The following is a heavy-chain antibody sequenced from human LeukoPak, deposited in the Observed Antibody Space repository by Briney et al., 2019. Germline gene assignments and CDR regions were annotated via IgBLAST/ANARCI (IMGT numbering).Heavy chain of an antibody. D-gene: IGHD6-13*01. Sequence: PGGSLRLSCAASGFTFSSHALSWVRQAPGKGLEWVSSLSGSGYNTYYADSVKGRFTISRDNSKNTLYLQMNSLRAEDTAVYYCAKDRAAAVTTLGTYWGQGTLVTVSS. CDR2: LSGSGYNT. J-gene: IGHJ4*02. CDR1: GFTFSSHA. CDR3: AKDRAAAVTTLGTY. V-gene: IGHV3-23*01.